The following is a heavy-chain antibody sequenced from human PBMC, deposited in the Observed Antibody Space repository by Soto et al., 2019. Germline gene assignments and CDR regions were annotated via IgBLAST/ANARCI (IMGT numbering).Heavy chain of an antibody. V-gene: IGHV3-23*01. CDR2: ISGSGGST. CDR3: ARRGSGSYYDY. Sequence: EVQLLESGGGLVQPGGSLRLSCAASRFTFSSYAVRWVRQAPGKGLEWVSAISGSGGSTYYADSVKGRFTISRDNSKNTLYLKMNSLRAEDTAVYYCARRGSGSYYDYWGQGTLVTVSS. CDR1: RFTFSSYA. D-gene: IGHD1-26*01. J-gene: IGHJ4*02.